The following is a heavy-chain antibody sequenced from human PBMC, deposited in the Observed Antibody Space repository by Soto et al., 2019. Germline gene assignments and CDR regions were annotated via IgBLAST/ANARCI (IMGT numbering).Heavy chain of an antibody. Sequence: PSETLSLTCTVSGGSISSSTYYWGWIRQPPGKGLEWIGSIYYSGSTYYNPSLKSRVTISADTSKNQFSLKLSSVTAADTAVYYCAIGLYSSGWYWDYWGQGTLVTVSS. D-gene: IGHD6-19*01. J-gene: IGHJ4*02. CDR2: IYYSGST. V-gene: IGHV4-39*01. CDR1: GGSISSSTYY. CDR3: AIGLYSSGWYWDY.